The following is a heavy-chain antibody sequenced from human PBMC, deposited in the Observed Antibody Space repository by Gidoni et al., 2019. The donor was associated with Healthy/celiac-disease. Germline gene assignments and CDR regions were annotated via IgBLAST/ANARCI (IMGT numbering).Heavy chain of an antibody. Sequence: QVQLQVSGPGLVKPSQTLSLTCTVSGGSIRRGGYYWRWIRQHPGKGLEWIGYIYYSGSTYYNPSLKSRVTISVDTSKNQFSLKLSSVTAADTAVYYCARAGGTTGGCYSGYDCLAHWFDPWGQGTLVTVSS. D-gene: IGHD5-12*01. CDR2: IYYSGST. V-gene: IGHV4-31*03. CDR1: GGSIRRGGYY. J-gene: IGHJ5*02. CDR3: ARAGGTTGGCYSGYDCLAHWFDP.